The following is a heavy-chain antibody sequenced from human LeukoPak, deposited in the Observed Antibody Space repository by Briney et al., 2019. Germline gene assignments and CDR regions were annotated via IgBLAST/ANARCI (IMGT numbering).Heavy chain of an antibody. J-gene: IGHJ4*02. CDR1: GYTFTSYD. CDR2: MNPNSGNT. CDR3: ARRGNWNDPYGIGY. D-gene: IGHD1-1*01. Sequence: ASVKVSCTASGYTFTSYDINWVRQATGQGLEWMGWMNPNSGNTGYAQKFQGRVTMTRNTSISTAYMELSSLRSEDTAVYYCARRGNWNDPYGIGYWGQGTLVTVSS. V-gene: IGHV1-8*01.